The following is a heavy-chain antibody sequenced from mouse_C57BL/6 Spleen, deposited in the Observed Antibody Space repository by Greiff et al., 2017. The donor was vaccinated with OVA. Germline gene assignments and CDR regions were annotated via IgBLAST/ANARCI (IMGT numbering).Heavy chain of an antibody. CDR1: GFTFSSYA. J-gene: IGHJ4*01. CDR3: TRDPYYGSSLYYAMDY. V-gene: IGHV5-9-1*02. CDR2: ISSGGDYI. D-gene: IGHD1-1*01. Sequence: EVQLVESGEGLVKPGGSLKLSCAASGFTFSSYAMSWVRQTPEKRLEWVAYISSGGDYIYYADPVKGRFPISRDNARNTLYLQMSSLKSEDTAMYYCTRDPYYGSSLYYAMDYWGQGTSVTVSS.